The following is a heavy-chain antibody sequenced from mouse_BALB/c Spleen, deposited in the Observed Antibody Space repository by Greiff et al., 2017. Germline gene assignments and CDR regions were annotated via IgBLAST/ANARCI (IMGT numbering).Heavy chain of an antibody. V-gene: IGHV1-87*01. CDR1: GYTFTSYW. J-gene: IGHJ2*01. CDR2: IYPGDGDT. D-gene: IGHD4-1*01. Sequence: QVHVKQSGAELARPGASVKLSCKASGYTFTSYWMQWVKQRPGQGLEWIGAIYPGDGDTRYTQKFKGKATLTADKSSSTAYMQLSSLASEDSAVYYCANWDYFDYWGQGTTLTVSS. CDR3: ANWDYFDY.